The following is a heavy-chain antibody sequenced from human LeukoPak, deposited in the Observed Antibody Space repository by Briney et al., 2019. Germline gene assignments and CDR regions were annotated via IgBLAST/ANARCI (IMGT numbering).Heavy chain of an antibody. D-gene: IGHD2-21*01. J-gene: IGHJ4*02. V-gene: IGHV4-4*02. CDR3: ARDRGRGIE. Sequence: SETLSLTCGVSGGSITNTNYWTWVRQPPGKGLEWIGEVNLQGSTNYNPSLMGRVAIAVDTSENHISLQLTSVTAADTAVYYCARDRGRGIEWGQGTLVTVSS. CDR1: GGSITNTNY. CDR2: VNLQGST.